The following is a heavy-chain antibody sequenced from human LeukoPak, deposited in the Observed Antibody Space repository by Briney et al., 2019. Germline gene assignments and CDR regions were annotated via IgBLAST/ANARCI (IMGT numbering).Heavy chain of an antibody. V-gene: IGHV3-7*01. Sequence: GGSLRLSCAASGFTFSSYWMSWVRQAPGKGLEWLANIKQDGSEKYYVDSVKGRFTISRDNAKNSLYLQMNSLRAEDTAVYYCARDTYYYDSSGYSDYWGQGTLVTVSS. D-gene: IGHD3-22*01. J-gene: IGHJ4*02. CDR2: IKQDGSEK. CDR3: ARDTYYYDSSGYSDY. CDR1: GFTFSSYW.